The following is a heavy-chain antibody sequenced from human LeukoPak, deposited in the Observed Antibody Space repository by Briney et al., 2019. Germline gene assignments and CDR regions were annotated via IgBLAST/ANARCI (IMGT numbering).Heavy chain of an antibody. CDR3: ARCTIAPYYFDY. CDR1: GGSISSDSSY. Sequence: PSETLSLTSTVSGGSISSDSSYWSWIRQPAGKGLEWIGRIYTSGSTNFSPSLKSRVTISVDTSKNQFSLKLSSVTAADTAVYYCARCTIAPYYFDYWGQGTLVTVSS. CDR2: IYTSGST. V-gene: IGHV4-61*02. J-gene: IGHJ4*02. D-gene: IGHD2-21*01.